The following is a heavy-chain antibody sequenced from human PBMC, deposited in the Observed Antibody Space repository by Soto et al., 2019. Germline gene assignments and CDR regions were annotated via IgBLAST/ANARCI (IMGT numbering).Heavy chain of an antibody. Sequence: QVQLVESGGGVVQPGRSLRLSCAASGFTFSSYGMHWVRQAPGKGLEWVAVISYDGSNKYYADSVKGRFTISRDNSKNTLYLQMNSLRAEDTAVYYCAKDVLRFLEWLAFYGIDVWGQGTTVTFSS. CDR2: ISYDGSNK. V-gene: IGHV3-30*18. CDR3: AKDVLRFLEWLAFYGIDV. CDR1: GFTFSSYG. D-gene: IGHD3-3*01. J-gene: IGHJ6*02.